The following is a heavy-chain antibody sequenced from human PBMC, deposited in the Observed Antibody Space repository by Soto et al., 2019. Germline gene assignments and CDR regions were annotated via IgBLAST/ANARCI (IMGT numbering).Heavy chain of an antibody. CDR1: GGSIRSNSYY. J-gene: IGHJ4*02. Sequence: PSETLSLPCTVSGGSIRSNSYYLDWIRQPPGKGLEWIGSMYYSGASYHNPSLQSRVTISVDTSKNQFSLHLSSVTAADTAVYYCARNAAYDSVWGKSDGSDYWGQGTLVTV. D-gene: IGHD3-16*01. CDR2: MYYSGAS. V-gene: IGHV4-39*01. CDR3: ARNAAYDSVWGKSDGSDY.